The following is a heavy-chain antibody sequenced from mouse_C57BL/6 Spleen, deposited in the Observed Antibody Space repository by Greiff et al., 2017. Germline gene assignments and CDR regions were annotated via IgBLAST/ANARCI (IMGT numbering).Heavy chain of an antibody. Sequence: QVQLQQPGAELVRPGSSVKLSCKASGYTFTSYWMEWVKQRPGQGLEWIGNIYPSDSETHYNQKFKDKATLTVDKSSSTYYMQLSSLTSEDSAVYYGARKGNVLFDYWGQGTTLTVSS. CDR3: ARKGNVLFDY. J-gene: IGHJ2*01. D-gene: IGHD2-1*01. V-gene: IGHV1-61*01. CDR2: IYPSDSET. CDR1: GYTFTSYW.